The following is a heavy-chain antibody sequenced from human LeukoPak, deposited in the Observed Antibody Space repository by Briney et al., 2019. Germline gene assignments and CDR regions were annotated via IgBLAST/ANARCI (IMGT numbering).Heavy chain of an antibody. CDR1: GFTFSLYT. J-gene: IGHJ4*02. CDR3: GGAGSISYFDY. Sequence: GRSLRLSCAASGFTFSLYTMHWVRQAPGKGLEWVAVISYDGSNKYYADSVKGRFTISRDNSKNTLYLQMNSLRAEDTAVYYCGGAGSISYFDYWGQGTLVTVSS. V-gene: IGHV3-30*04. D-gene: IGHD6-13*01. CDR2: ISYDGSNK.